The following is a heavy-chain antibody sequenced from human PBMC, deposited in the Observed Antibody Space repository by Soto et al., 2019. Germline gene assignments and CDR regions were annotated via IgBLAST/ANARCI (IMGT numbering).Heavy chain of an antibody. D-gene: IGHD1-26*01. CDR2: TNSDGSST. CDR3: ARTGKVGPTVTSFDS. CDR1: GFTFSNHW. V-gene: IGHV3-74*01. J-gene: IGHJ4*02. Sequence: EVQLVESGGGLVQPGGSLRLSCGASGFTFSNHWMHWVRQTPGKGLVWVSRTNSDGSSTSYADSVKGRFTISRDNGKNTLYRQMNSLRAEDTALYHGARTGKVGPTVTSFDSWGQGTLVTVSS.